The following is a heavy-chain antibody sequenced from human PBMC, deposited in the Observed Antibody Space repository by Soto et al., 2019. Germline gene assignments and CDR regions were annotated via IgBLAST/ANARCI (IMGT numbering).Heavy chain of an antibody. CDR3: AADYHTNPYGMDV. V-gene: IGHV1-58*01. CDR2: DVVGSGNT. CDR1: GFTFTTSA. D-gene: IGHD2-2*01. J-gene: IGHJ6*04. Sequence: QMQLVQSGPEVKKPGTSVKVSCKASGFTFTTSAVQWVRQARGQRLEWIGWDVVGSGNTNYAQKSKERFTNTRDMSTSTAYMELSSLSSDDTAVYYCAADYHTNPYGMDVWCEGTTITVSS.